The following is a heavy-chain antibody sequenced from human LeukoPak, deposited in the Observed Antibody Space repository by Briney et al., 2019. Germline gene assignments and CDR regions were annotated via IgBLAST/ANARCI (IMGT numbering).Heavy chain of an antibody. D-gene: IGHD4/OR15-4a*01. J-gene: IGHJ4*02. CDR3: ARDTLGEGEDANYAVYYFDY. CDR1: GFTFSSYW. V-gene: IGHV3-7*01. Sequence: PGGSLRLSCAASGFTFSSYWMSWVRQAPGKGLEWVANIKQDGSEKYYVDSVKGRFTISRDNAKNSLDLQMNSLRAEDTAIYYCARDTLGEGEDANYAVYYFDYWGQGTLVTVSS. CDR2: IKQDGSEK.